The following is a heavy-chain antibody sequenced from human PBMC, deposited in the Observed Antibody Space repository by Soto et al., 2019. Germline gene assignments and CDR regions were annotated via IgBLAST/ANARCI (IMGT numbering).Heavy chain of an antibody. CDR3: ARDPYYYDSSGYLGFAFDI. Sequence: SETLSLTCTVSGGSISSGGYYWSWIRQHPGKGLEWIGYIYYSGSTYYNPSLKSRVTISVDTSKNQFSLKLSSVTAADTAVYYCARDPYYYDSSGYLGFAFDIWGQGTMVTVSS. J-gene: IGHJ3*02. D-gene: IGHD3-22*01. CDR1: GGSISSGGYY. CDR2: IYYSGST. V-gene: IGHV4-31*03.